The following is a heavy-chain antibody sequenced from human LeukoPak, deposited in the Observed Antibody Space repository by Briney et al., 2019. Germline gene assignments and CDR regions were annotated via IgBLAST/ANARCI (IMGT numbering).Heavy chain of an antibody. V-gene: IGHV4-39*01. CDR2: IYYSGST. CDR1: GGSISSSSYY. D-gene: IGHD4-23*01. CDR3: AGPRRHGGSFDY. Sequence: SETLSLTCTVSGGSISSSSYYWGWIRQPPGKGLEWIGSIYYSGSTYYNPSLKSRVTISVDTSKNQFSLKLSSVTAADTAVYYCAGPRRHGGSFDYWGQGTLVTVSS. J-gene: IGHJ4*02.